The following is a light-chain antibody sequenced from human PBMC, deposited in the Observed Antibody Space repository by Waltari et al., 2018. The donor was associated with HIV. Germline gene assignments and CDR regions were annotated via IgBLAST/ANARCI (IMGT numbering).Light chain of an antibody. CDR3: SSYTTTSTIL. J-gene: IGLJ2*01. V-gene: IGLV2-14*01. Sequence: QSALTQPASVSGSPGQSITISCTGSNSDVGGYNYVSWYQQHPGKAPKLLLFEVTHRPSVISSRFSGSKSGNTATMTISGLQAEDEADYYCSSYTTTSTILFGGGTKVTVL. CDR1: NSDVGGYNY. CDR2: EVT.